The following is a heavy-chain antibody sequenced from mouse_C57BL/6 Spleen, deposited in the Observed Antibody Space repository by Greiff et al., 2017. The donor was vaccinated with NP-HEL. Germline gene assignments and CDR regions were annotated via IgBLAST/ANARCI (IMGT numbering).Heavy chain of an antibody. CDR3: ARPYYYGGFWDY. CDR2: INPNNGGT. Sequence: EVQLQESGPELVKPGASVKMSCKASGYTFTDYNMHWVKQSHGKSLEWIGYINPNNGGTSYNQKFKGKATLTVNKSSSTAYMELRSLTSEDSAVYYCARPYYYGGFWDYWGQGTTLTVSS. CDR1: GYTFTDYN. D-gene: IGHD1-1*01. V-gene: IGHV1-22*01. J-gene: IGHJ2*01.